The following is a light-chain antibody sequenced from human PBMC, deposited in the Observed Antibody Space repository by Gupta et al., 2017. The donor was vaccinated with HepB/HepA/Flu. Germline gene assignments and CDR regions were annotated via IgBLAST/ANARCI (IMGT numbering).Light chain of an antibody. CDR1: QSVTY. J-gene: IGKJ4*01. CDR2: GVS. Sequence: EIVLTQSPGTLSLSPGERATLSCGASQSVTYLAWYQQKPGQAPRLLIYGVSSRATGIPDRFSGSGSGTDFTLTISRLEPEDFAVYYCQQYGSSLSFGGGTKVEIK. V-gene: IGKV3-20*01. CDR3: QQYGSSLS.